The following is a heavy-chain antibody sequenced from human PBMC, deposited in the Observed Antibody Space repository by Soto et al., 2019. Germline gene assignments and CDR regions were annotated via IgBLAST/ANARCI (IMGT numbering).Heavy chain of an antibody. CDR1: GGSISSGGYY. Sequence: SETLSLTCTVSGGSISSGGYYWSWIRQHPGKGLEWIGYIYYSGSTYYNPSLKSRVTISVDMSKNQFSLKLSSVTAADTAVYYCASSSQNRVFDYWGQGTLVTVSS. CDR2: IYYSGST. V-gene: IGHV4-31*03. CDR3: ASSSQNRVFDY. D-gene: IGHD6-6*01. J-gene: IGHJ4*02.